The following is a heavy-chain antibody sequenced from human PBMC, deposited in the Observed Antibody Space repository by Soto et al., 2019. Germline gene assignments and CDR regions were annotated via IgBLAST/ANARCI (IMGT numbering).Heavy chain of an antibody. CDR1: GCSISYEYYD. Sequence: PSETLSLTCTVSGCSISYEYYDWTWIRQSPGKGLEWIGYIHYSGSTNYNPSFKSRVTISVDTSKNQFSLKVTSATAADTAVYYCARHSNRNYGLYYFDYWGLGALVTVSS. J-gene: IGHJ4*02. CDR3: ARHSNRNYGLYYFDY. D-gene: IGHD4-4*01. CDR2: IHYSGST. V-gene: IGHV4-59*08.